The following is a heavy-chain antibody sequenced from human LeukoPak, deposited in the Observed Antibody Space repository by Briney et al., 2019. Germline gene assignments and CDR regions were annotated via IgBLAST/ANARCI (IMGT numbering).Heavy chain of an antibody. V-gene: IGHV3-21*01. CDR2: ISSSSSYI. CDR1: GFTFSSYS. Sequence: GGSLRLSCAASGFTFSSYSMNWVRQAPGKGLEWVSSISSSSSYIYYADSVKGRFTISRDNAKNSLYLQTNSLRAEDTAVYYCARDLRYCSGGSCKGFDYWGQGTLVTVSS. D-gene: IGHD2-15*01. J-gene: IGHJ4*02. CDR3: ARDLRYCSGGSCKGFDY.